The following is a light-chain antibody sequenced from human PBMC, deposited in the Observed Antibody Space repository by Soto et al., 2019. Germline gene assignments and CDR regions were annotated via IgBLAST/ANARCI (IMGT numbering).Light chain of an antibody. J-gene: IGLJ2*01. V-gene: IGLV2-18*01. CDR2: DVT. Sequence: QSALTQPPSVSGSPGHSVTISCTGTSEVGSYSRVSWYQQSPGTSPKLLIYDVTKRPLGVSDRFSGSKSGNTASLTISGLQSDDEAGYYCGLYAHGDTVILGGGTTPTAL. CDR3: GLYAHGDTVI. CDR1: SEVGSYSR.